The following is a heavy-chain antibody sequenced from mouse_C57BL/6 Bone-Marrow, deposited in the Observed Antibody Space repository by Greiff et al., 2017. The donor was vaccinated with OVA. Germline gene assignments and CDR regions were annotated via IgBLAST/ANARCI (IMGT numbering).Heavy chain of an antibody. J-gene: IGHJ3*01. CDR3: ARDSSGYVFAY. Sequence: VQLQESGAELARPGASVKLSCKASGYTFTSYGISWVKQRTGQGLEWIGEIYPRSGNTYYNEKFKGKATLTADKSSSTAYMELRSLTSEDSAVYFCARDSSGYVFAYWGQGTLVTVSA. CDR1: GYTFTSYG. CDR2: IYPRSGNT. V-gene: IGHV1-81*01. D-gene: IGHD3-2*02.